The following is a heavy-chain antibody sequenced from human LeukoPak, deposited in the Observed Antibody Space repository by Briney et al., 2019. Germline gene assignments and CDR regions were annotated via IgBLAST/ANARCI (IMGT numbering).Heavy chain of an antibody. J-gene: IGHJ2*01. V-gene: IGHV3-21*01. CDR1: GFTFSSYT. CDR2: ISGSSSYI. Sequence: PGGSLRLSCAASGFTFSSYTMNWVRQAPGKGLEWVSSISGSSSYIYYADSVKGRFTISRDNAKNSLFLQMNSLRAEDTAVYYCARVEGHCNGDSCYNYYFDLWGRGTLVTVSS. CDR3: ARVEGHCNGDSCYNYYFDL. D-gene: IGHD2-15*01.